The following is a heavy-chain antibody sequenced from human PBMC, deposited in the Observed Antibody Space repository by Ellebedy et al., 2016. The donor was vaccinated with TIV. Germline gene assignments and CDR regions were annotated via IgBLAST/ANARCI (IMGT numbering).Heavy chain of an antibody. Sequence: GESLKISCATSGFTFSAYVMAWVRQIPGKGLEWVSAMSEYDGRTFYADSVKGRFTISRDNSRDTLFLQMNSLRAEDTAVYFCAKIVRQSSGWSTGVDHWGQGTLVTVSS. CDR1: GFTFSAYV. CDR3: AKIVRQSSGWSTGVDH. D-gene: IGHD6-19*01. CDR2: MSEYDGRT. V-gene: IGHV3-23*01. J-gene: IGHJ5*02.